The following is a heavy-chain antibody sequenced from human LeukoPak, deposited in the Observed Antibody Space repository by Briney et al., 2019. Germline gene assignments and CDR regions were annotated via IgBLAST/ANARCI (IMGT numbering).Heavy chain of an antibody. V-gene: IGHV3-53*01. CDR3: AKEGGLGYCSGASCAFAY. CDR1: GFTVSSNY. Sequence: AGGSLRLSCAASGFTVSSNYMSWVRQTPRKGLEWVAGIRSDGNDGGTDSTDSVKGRFTISRDNSKNTLFLQMNSLRVDDTAVYYCAKEGGLGYCSGASCAFAYWGQGTPVTVSS. D-gene: IGHD2-15*01. J-gene: IGHJ4*02. CDR2: IRSDGNDGGT.